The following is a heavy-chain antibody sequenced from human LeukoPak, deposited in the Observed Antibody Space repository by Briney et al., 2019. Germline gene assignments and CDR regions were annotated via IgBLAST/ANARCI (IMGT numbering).Heavy chain of an antibody. CDR3: ARDRYYDFWSGYYTGIGY. D-gene: IGHD3-3*01. V-gene: IGHV3-30*03. CDR2: ISYDGSNK. CDR1: GFTFSSYG. J-gene: IGHJ4*02. Sequence: PGGSLRLSCAASGFTFSSYGMHWVRQAPGKGLEWVAVISYDGSNKYYADSVKGRFTISRDNSKNTLYLQMNSLRAEDTAVYYCARDRYYDFWSGYYTGIGYWGQGTLVTVSS.